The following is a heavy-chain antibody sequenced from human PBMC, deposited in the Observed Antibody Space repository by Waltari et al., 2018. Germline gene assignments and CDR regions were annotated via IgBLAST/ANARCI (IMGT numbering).Heavy chain of an antibody. V-gene: IGHV1-8*01. CDR3: ARFRVYSGYDFFSDY. CDR1: GYTFPSYA. D-gene: IGHD5-12*01. Sequence: QVQLVQSGAEVKTPGASVKVSCKASGYTFPSYALNWVRPATGQGLEGMGWMNPNSGNTGYAQKFQGRVTMTRNTSISTAYMELSSLRSEDTAVYYCARFRVYSGYDFFSDYWGQGTLVTVSS. CDR2: MNPNSGNT. J-gene: IGHJ4*02.